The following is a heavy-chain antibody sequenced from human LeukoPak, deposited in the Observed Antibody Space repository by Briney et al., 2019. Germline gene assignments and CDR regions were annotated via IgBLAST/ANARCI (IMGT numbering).Heavy chain of an antibody. J-gene: IGHJ6*03. V-gene: IGHV3-23*01. CDR3: AEARRRVGPTTYHYYMDV. D-gene: IGHD1-26*01. CDR1: GFTFSSYG. CDR2: ISGSGGST. Sequence: SGGSLRLSCAASGFTFSSYGMSWVRQAPGKGLEWVSAISGSGGSTYYADSVKGRFTISRDNSKNTLYVQMNSLRAEDTAVYYCAEARRRVGPTTYHYYMDVWGKGTTVTVSS.